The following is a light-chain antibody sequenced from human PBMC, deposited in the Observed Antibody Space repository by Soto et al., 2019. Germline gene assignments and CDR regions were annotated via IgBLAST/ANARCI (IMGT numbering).Light chain of an antibody. J-gene: IGLJ2*01. CDR1: SSDVGGYNY. CDR3: SSYTSSSTLV. V-gene: IGLV2-14*01. CDR2: EVS. Sequence: QSALTQPASVSGSPGQSITISCTGTSSDVGGYNYVSWYQHHPGKAPKLMIYEVSNRPSGVSSRFSGSKSGNTASLTISGLQAEDEGDYYCSSYTSSSTLVFGGGTKLTVL.